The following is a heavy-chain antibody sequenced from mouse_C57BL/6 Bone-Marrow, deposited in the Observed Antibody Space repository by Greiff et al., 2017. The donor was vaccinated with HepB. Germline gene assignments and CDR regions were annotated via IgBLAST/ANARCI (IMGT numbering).Heavy chain of an antibody. D-gene: IGHD3-2*02. CDR3: AITAQATPFAY. CDR2: IHPNSGST. CDR1: GYTFTSYW. Sequence: QVHVKQPGAELVKPGASVKLSCKASGYTFTSYWMHWVKQRPGQGLEWIGMIHPNSGSTNYNEKFKSKATLTVDKSSSTAYMQLSSLTSEDSAVYYCAITAQATPFAYWGQGTLVTVSA. V-gene: IGHV1-64*01. J-gene: IGHJ3*01.